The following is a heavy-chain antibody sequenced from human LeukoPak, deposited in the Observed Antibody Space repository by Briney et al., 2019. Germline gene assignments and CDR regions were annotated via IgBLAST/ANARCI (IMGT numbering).Heavy chain of an antibody. D-gene: IGHD4-11*01. CDR2: IRSSSTYI. J-gene: IGHJ6*03. CDR3: ARAGYSNPSWANMDV. V-gene: IGHV3-21*06. CDR1: GFTFSSYS. Sequence: PGGSLRLSCAASGFTFSSYSLNWVRQAPGKGLEWVSSIRSSSTYIYYADSVKGRFIISRDNANNSVYLQMNSLRAEDTAVYYCARAGYSNPSWANMDVWGKGTTVTVSS.